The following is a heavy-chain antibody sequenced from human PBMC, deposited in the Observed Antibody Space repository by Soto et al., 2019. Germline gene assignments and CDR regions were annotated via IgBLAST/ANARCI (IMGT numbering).Heavy chain of an antibody. V-gene: IGHV1-2*04. CDR1: GYTFTGYY. J-gene: IGHJ3*02. CDR3: ASALLPDLTASDI. D-gene: IGHD2-15*01. Sequence: GASVKVSCKASGYTFTGYYMHWVRQAPGQGLECMGWINPNSGGTNYAQKFQGWVTMTRXTXXSXXXMXLXXLGXDXTAVYYCASALLPDLTASDIWGQGTMFTVS. CDR2: INPNSGGT.